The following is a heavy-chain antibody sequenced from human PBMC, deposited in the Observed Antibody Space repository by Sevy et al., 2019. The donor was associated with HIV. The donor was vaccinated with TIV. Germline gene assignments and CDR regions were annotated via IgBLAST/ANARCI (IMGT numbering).Heavy chain of an antibody. CDR2: ITNSGSSI. CDR3: ARDLPPSATTVAHFDY. CDR1: GFTFSSYE. V-gene: IGHV3-48*03. Sequence: GGSLRLSCTASGFTFSSYEMNWVRQAPGKGLEWVSYITNSGSSIYYSDSVRGRFTVSRDNAKNSLYLQTKSLRAEDTAVYYCARDLPPSATTVAHFDYWGRGTLVTVSS. D-gene: IGHD4-17*01. J-gene: IGHJ4*02.